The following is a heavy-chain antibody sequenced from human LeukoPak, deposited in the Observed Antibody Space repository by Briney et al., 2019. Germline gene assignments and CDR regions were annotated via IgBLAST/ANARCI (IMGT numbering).Heavy chain of an antibody. J-gene: IGHJ4*02. V-gene: IGHV3-23*01. CDR3: AKGPSYYDILTGYFWGVSYFDY. CDR1: GFTFSRYA. D-gene: IGHD3-9*01. Sequence: GGSLRLSCAASGFTFSRYAMSWVRQAPGKGLEWVSGISVSGGSTYYADSVKGRFTISRDNSKNTLYLQMDSLRAEDTAVYYCAKGPSYYDILTGYFWGVSYFDYWGQGTLVTVSS. CDR2: ISVSGGST.